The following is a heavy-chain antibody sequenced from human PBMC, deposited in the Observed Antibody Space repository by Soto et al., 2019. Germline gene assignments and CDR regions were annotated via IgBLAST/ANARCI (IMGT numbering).Heavy chain of an antibody. CDR1: GYSFTSYW. J-gene: IGHJ6*02. D-gene: IGHD1-26*01. V-gene: IGHV5-10-1*01. CDR2: IDPSDSYT. CDR3: ATPGGVGATDYYYYGMDV. Sequence: GESLKISCKGSGYSFTSYWISWVRQMPGKGLEWMGRIDPSDSYTNYSPSFQGHVTVSADKSISTAYLQWSSLKASDTAMYYCATPGGVGATDYYYYGMDVWGQGTTVTVS.